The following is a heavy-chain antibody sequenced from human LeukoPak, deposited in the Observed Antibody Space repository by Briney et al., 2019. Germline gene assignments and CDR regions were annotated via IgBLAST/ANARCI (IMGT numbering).Heavy chain of an antibody. D-gene: IGHD4-17*01. Sequence: ASVKVSCKASGGTFSSYAISWVRQAPGQGLEWMGGIIPIFGTANYAQKFQGRVTITTDESTSTAYMELSSLRSEDTAVYYCARDLAEHYGDNWFDPWGQGTLVTVSS. J-gene: IGHJ5*02. CDR2: IIPIFGTA. V-gene: IGHV1-69*05. CDR1: GGTFSSYA. CDR3: ARDLAEHYGDNWFDP.